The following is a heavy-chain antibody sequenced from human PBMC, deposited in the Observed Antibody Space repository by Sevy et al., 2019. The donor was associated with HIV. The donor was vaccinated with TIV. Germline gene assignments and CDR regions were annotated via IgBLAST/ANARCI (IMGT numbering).Heavy chain of an antibody. V-gene: IGHV4-30-2*01. D-gene: IGHD3-10*01. CDR3: ARGSGSYSLDY. CDR2: IYHSGST. J-gene: IGHJ4*02. Sequence: SETLSLTCAVSGGSISSGGYSWSWIRQPPGKGLEWIGYIYHSGSTYYNPSLKSRVTISVDRSKNQFSLKLSSVTAADMAVYYCARGSGSYSLDYWGQGTLVTVSS. CDR1: GGSISSGGYS.